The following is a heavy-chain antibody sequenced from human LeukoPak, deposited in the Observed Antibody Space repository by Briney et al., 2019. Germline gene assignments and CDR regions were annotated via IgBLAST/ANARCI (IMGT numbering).Heavy chain of an antibody. V-gene: IGHV3-30*18. CDR3: AKDGGYGDYSAYFDY. CDR2: ISYDGSNK. J-gene: IGHJ4*02. D-gene: IGHD4-17*01. Sequence: VGSLRLSCAASGFTFSSYGMHWVREAPGKGLEGVAVISYDGSNKYYADSVKGRFTISRDNSKSTLYLQMNSLRAEDTAVYYCAKDGGYGDYSAYFDYWGQGTLVTVSS. CDR1: GFTFSSYG.